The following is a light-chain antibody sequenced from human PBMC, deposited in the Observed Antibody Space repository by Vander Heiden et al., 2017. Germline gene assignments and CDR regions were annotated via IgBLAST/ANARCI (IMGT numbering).Light chain of an antibody. CDR1: SSNIGAGYD. J-gene: IGLJ2*01. CDR3: QSSDGGSRVV. Sequence: QSVLTPPPSVSGALGQRVTISCTGSSSNIGAGYDVTWYQQHPGTAPKVVIYGNINRPSGVPDRFSGSKSGTSASLAIAGLQAEDEADYYCQSSDGGSRVVFGGGTKVTV. CDR2: GNI. V-gene: IGLV1-40*01.